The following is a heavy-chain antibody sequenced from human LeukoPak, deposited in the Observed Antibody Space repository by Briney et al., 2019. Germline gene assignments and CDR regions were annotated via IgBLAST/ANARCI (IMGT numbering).Heavy chain of an antibody. CDR3: ARYSGSYSGFDY. Sequence: GASVKVSCKASGYTFTGYYMHWVRQAPGQGLEWMGRINPNSGGTNYAQKFQGRVTMTRDTSISTAYMELSRLRPDDTAVYYCARYSGSYSGFDYWGQGTLVTVSS. V-gene: IGHV1-2*06. J-gene: IGHJ4*02. CDR2: INPNSGGT. CDR1: GYTFTGYY. D-gene: IGHD1-26*01.